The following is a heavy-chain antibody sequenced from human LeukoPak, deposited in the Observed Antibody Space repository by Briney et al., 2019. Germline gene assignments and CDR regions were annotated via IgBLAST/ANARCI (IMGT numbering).Heavy chain of an antibody. D-gene: IGHD3-22*01. Sequence: GGSLRLSCAASGFTFNTYTMNWVRQAPGKGLEWVSYISGSSGIIDYADSVRGRFTISRDNAKNSLYLQMNSLRAEDTAVYYCAREGGSVYYYFDYRGQGTLVTVSS. CDR1: GFTFNTYT. J-gene: IGHJ4*02. V-gene: IGHV3-48*01. CDR2: ISGSSGII. CDR3: AREGGSVYYYFDY.